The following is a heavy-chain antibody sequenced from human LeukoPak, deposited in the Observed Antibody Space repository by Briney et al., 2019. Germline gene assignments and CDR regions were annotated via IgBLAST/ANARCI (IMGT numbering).Heavy chain of an antibody. V-gene: IGHV3-23*01. CDR3: AQVADPIQLWAYFDY. CDR1: GFTFSSYA. J-gene: IGHJ4*02. CDR2: ISGSGGST. Sequence: GGSLRLSCAASGFTFSSYAMSWVRQAPGKGLEWVSAISGSGGSTYYADSVKGRFTISRDNSKNTLYLQMNSLRAEDTAVYYCAQVADPIQLWAYFDYWGQETLVTVSS. D-gene: IGHD5-18*01.